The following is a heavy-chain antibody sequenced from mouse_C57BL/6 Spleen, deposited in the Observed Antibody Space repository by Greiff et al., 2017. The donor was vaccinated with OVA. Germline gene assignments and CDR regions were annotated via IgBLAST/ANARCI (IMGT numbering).Heavy chain of an antibody. J-gene: IGHJ4*01. Sequence: VQLQQPGTELVKPGASVKISCKASGYAFSSSWMNWVKQRPGKGLEWIGRIYPGDGDTNYNGKFKGKATLTADKSSSTAYMQLSSLTSEDSAVYFCARDWDYAMDYWGQGTSVTVSS. V-gene: IGHV1-82*01. CDR2: IYPGDGDT. CDR3: ARDWDYAMDY. CDR1: GYAFSSSW. D-gene: IGHD4-1*01.